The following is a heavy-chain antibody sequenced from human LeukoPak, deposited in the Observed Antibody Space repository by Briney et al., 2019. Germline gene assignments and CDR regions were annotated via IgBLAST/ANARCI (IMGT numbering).Heavy chain of an antibody. Sequence: GRSLRLSCEVSGFTFSSNAMHWVRQAPGKGLEWVAVISYDGSNKNFADSVKGRFTVSRDNSEHTLYLHMNSLRSDDTAMYYCATGGKFDFWSGYHIDNWGQGTLVTVSS. J-gene: IGHJ4*02. CDR3: ATGGKFDFWSGYHIDN. CDR2: ISYDGSNK. CDR1: GFTFSSNA. D-gene: IGHD3-3*01. V-gene: IGHV3-30*04.